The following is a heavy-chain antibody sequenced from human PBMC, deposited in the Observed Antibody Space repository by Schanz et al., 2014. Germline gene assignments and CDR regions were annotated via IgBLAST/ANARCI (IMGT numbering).Heavy chain of an antibody. Sequence: EVQLLESGGGLVEPGGSLRLSCEASGFTFGDYAMTWVRQAPGKVLEWVSAINTGVNTYYADSVRGRFTMSRDNSKNTLYLQMNSLRAGDAAVYYCARGLIAAAGGAFDYWGQGTLVTVSS. V-gene: IGHV3-23*01. J-gene: IGHJ4*02. CDR2: INTGVNT. CDR3: ARGLIAAAGGAFDY. D-gene: IGHD6-13*01. CDR1: GFTFGDYA.